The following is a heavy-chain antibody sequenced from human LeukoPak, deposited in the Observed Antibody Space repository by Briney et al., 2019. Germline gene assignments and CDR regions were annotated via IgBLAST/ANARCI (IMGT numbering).Heavy chain of an antibody. CDR2: IWYDGSNK. CDR1: GFTLSSYG. V-gene: IGHV3-33*01. Sequence: GGSLRLSCAASGFTLSSYGMHWVRQAPGKGLEWVAVIWYDGSNKYYADSVKGRFTISRDNSKNTLYLQMNSLRAEDTAVYYCARGVTILYGMDVWGQGTTVTVSS. CDR3: ARGVTILYGMDV. D-gene: IGHD3-9*01. J-gene: IGHJ6*02.